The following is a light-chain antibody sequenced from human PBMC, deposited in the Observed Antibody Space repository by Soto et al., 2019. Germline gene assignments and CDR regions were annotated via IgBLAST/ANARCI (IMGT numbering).Light chain of an antibody. CDR2: EVN. V-gene: IGLV2-8*01. CDR3: ISYAGINNLGV. CDR1: SSDVGGYKY. J-gene: IGLJ1*01. Sequence: QSVLTLPPSASGSPGQSVTISCTGTSSDVGGYKYVSWYQQHPGKAPKLMIFEVNKRPSGVPDRFSGFKSGNTVSLTVSGLQAEDQADYYCISYAGINNLGVFGTGTKLTVL.